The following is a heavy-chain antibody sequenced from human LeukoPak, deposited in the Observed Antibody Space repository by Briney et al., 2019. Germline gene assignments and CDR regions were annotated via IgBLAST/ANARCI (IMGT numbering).Heavy chain of an antibody. CDR3: ARGGGLDV. V-gene: IGHV3-7*03. CDR2: INHNGNVN. D-gene: IGHD3-16*01. CDR1: GFTFRSYW. J-gene: IGHJ6*02. Sequence: GGSLRLSCAASGFTFRSYWMNWARQGPGEGLEWVASINHNGNVNYYVDSVKGRFTIARDNAKNALYLQMSNLRAEDTAVYFCARGGGLDVWGQGATVTVSS.